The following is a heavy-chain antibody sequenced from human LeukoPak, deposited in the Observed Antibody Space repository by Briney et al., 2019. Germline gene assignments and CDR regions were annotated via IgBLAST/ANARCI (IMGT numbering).Heavy chain of an antibody. V-gene: IGHV3-53*01. CDR1: GFTFSSKY. D-gene: IGHD2-21*01. Sequence: GGSLRLSCAASGFTFSSKYMSWVRQAPGKGLEWVSVIYSGGSTYYADSVKGRFTISRDSSKNTLYLQMNRLRAEDAAVYYCAKAPVTTCSGAYCYPFDYWGQGTLVTVSS. CDR3: AKAPVTTCSGAYCYPFDY. CDR2: IYSGGST. J-gene: IGHJ4*02.